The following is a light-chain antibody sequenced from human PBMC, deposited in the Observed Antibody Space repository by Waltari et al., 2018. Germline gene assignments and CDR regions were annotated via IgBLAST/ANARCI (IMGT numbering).Light chain of an antibody. J-gene: IGKJ2*01. CDR1: QSVSSN. V-gene: IGKV3-15*01. CDR3: QQYNNWPYT. CDR2: GAS. Sequence: ELVMTQSPAPLSVSPGERATLPCRASQSVSSNLAWYQQKPGQAPRLLIFGASTRATGIPARFSGSGSGTEFTLTISSLQSEDFAIYYCQQYNNWPYTFGQGTKLEIK.